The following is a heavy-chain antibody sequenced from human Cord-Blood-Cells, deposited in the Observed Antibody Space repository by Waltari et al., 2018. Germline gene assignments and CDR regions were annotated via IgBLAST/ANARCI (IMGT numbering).Heavy chain of an antibody. CDR2: ISAYNGNT. D-gene: IGHD2-15*01. V-gene: IGHV1-18*01. CDR1: GYTFTSYG. CDR3: ARVPRPFYCSGGSCYFDY. Sequence: QVQLVQSGAEVKKPGASVKVSCKASGYTFTSYGISWVRQAPGQGLEWMGWISAYNGNTNYAQKLRGRVTMTTDTSTSTAYMELRSLRSDDTAVYYCARVPRPFYCSGGSCYFDYWGQGTLVTVSS. J-gene: IGHJ4*02.